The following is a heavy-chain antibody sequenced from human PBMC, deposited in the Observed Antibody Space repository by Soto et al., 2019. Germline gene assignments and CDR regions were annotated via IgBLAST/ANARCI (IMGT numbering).Heavy chain of an antibody. CDR1: GFTFSSYG. V-gene: IGHV3-33*01. Sequence: QVQLVESGGGVVQAGRSLRLSCAASGFTFSSYGMHWVRQAPGKGLEWVAVIWYDGSNKYYADSVKGRFTISRDNSKNTLYLQMNSLRAEDTAVYYCARDHHRYCSSTSCSGFDYWGQGTLVTVSS. CDR3: ARDHHRYCSSTSCSGFDY. CDR2: IWYDGSNK. J-gene: IGHJ4*02. D-gene: IGHD2-2*01.